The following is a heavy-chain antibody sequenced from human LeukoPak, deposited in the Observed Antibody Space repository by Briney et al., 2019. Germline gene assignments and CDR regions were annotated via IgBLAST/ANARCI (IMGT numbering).Heavy chain of an antibody. CDR2: IWYDGSNK. V-gene: IGHV3-33*01. Sequence: GRSLRLSCAASGFTFSSYGMHWVRQAPGKGLEWVAVIWYDGSNKYYADSVKSRFTISRDNSKNTLYLQMNSLRAEDTAVYYCARAIGCSGGSCEGALDYWGQGTLVTVSS. CDR3: ARAIGCSGGSCEGALDY. J-gene: IGHJ4*02. D-gene: IGHD2-15*01. CDR1: GFTFSSYG.